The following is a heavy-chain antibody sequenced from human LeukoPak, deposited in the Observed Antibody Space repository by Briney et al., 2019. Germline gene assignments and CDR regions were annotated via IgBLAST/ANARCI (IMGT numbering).Heavy chain of an antibody. V-gene: IGHV4-38-2*02. Sequence: AETLSLTCTVSGYSISSNYYWGWIRQPPGKGLEFTGEINRSGSTNYNPSLKSRVTISVDTSKNQFSLKLSSVTAADTAVYYCARHVRVRGVILVYCYYYMDVWGKGTTVTISS. D-gene: IGHD3-10*01. CDR3: ARHVRVRGVILVYCYYYMDV. CDR1: GYSISSNYY. CDR2: INRSGST. J-gene: IGHJ6*03.